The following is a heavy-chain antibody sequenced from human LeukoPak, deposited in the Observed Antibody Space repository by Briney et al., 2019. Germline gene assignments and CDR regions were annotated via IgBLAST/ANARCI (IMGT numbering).Heavy chain of an antibody. D-gene: IGHD6-19*01. J-gene: IGHJ4*02. CDR2: IYSGGST. V-gene: IGHV3-66*01. CDR3: ARVGQQWEPLDY. Sequence: GGSLRLSCAASGFTVSSNYMSWVRQAPGKGLEWVSVIYSGGSTYYAGSVKGRFTTSRDNSKNTLYLQMNSLRAEDTAVYYCARVGQQWEPLDYWGQGTLVTVSS. CDR1: GFTVSSNY.